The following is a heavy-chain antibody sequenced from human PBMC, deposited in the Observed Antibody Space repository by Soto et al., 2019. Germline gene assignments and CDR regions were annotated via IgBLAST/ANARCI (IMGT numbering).Heavy chain of an antibody. CDR3: ARVRSSTDYYSYYYMDV. J-gene: IGHJ6*03. Sequence: SETLSLTCNVSGGSVSSGGYYWSWIRQHQGKGLEWIGYIYYSGSTYYNPSLKGRVTISLDTSKNQLSLKLNSLTAADTAVYYCARVRSSTDYYSYYYMDVWGKGTTVTV. V-gene: IGHV4-31*03. CDR2: IYYSGST. CDR1: GGSVSSGGYY. D-gene: IGHD6-19*01.